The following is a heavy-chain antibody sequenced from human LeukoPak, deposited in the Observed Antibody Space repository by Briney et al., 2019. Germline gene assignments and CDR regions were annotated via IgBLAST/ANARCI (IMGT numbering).Heavy chain of an antibody. Sequence: GSSVKVSCKASGDTFSSSAIGWVRQAPGQGLEWMGKIILPLDITNYAQQFQGGVTITTDKSTDTVFLELSSLRSQDTAVYYCARGTARGIPAALNYWGQGTLVTVSS. J-gene: IGHJ4*02. D-gene: IGHD2-2*01. CDR1: GDTFSSSA. V-gene: IGHV1-69*04. CDR2: IILPLDIT. CDR3: ARGTARGIPAALNY.